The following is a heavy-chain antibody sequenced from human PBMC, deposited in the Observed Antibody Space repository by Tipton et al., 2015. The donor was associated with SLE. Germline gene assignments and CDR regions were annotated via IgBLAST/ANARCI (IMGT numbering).Heavy chain of an antibody. J-gene: IGHJ2*01. CDR3: ARSSYDFAWYVDL. CDR1: GGFISSHY. D-gene: IGHD3-3*01. CDR2: IYYSGST. Sequence: TLSLTCTVSGGFISSHYWSWIRQPPGQGMEWIGYIYYSGSTNYNPSLKSRVTMSVDTSNSQFSLNVNSVTAADTAIYYCARSSYDFAWYVDLWGRGTLVIVSS. V-gene: IGHV4-59*11.